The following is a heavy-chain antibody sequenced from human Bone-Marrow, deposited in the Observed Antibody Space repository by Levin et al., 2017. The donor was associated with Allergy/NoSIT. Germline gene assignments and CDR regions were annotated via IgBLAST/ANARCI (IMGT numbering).Heavy chain of an antibody. D-gene: IGHD3-16*02. J-gene: IGHJ4*02. CDR1: GFTFSSYS. Sequence: PGGSLRLSCAASGFTFSSYSMNWVRQAPGKGLEWVSSISSSSSYIYYADSVKGRFTISRDNAKNSLYLQMNSLRAEDTAVYYCARDHMITFGGVIVDRYYFDYWGQGTLVTVSA. CDR3: ARDHMITFGGVIVDRYYFDY. CDR2: ISSSSSYI. V-gene: IGHV3-21*01.